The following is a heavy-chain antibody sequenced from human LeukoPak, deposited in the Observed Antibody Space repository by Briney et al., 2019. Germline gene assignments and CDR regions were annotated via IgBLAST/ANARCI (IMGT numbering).Heavy chain of an antibody. D-gene: IGHD1/OR15-1a*01. Sequence: AGTLCLSCAASGFTFSNYSMNWVRQAPGKGLEWVSSIDRSGTTKYNADSVKGRFTISRDNTKTSLYLQMNSLRAEDTAVYYGARLISNNDAFDFWGEGTLVT. CDR1: GFTFSNYS. V-gene: IGHV3-21*01. J-gene: IGHJ4*02. CDR2: IDRSGTTK. CDR3: ARLISNNDAFDF.